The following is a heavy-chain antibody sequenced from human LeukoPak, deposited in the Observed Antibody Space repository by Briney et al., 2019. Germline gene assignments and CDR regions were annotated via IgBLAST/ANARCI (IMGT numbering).Heavy chain of an antibody. CDR3: ARHGSRGLDY. CDR1: GYSISSGYY. Sequence: SETLSLTCTVSGYSISSGYYWGWIRQPPGKGLEWIGSIYHSGSTYYNPSLKSRVTISVDTSKNQFSLKLSSVTAADTAVYYCARHGSRGLDYWGQGTLVTVSS. CDR2: IYHSGST. J-gene: IGHJ4*02. D-gene: IGHD3-22*01. V-gene: IGHV4-38-2*02.